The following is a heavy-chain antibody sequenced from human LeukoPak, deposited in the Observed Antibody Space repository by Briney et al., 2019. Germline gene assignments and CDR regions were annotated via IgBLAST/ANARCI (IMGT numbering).Heavy chain of an antibody. CDR3: AKDQGDGYNYCSDY. CDR1: GFTFSSYG. J-gene: IGHJ4*02. D-gene: IGHD5-24*01. CDR2: ISYDGSNK. V-gene: IGHV3-30*18. Sequence: GGSLRLSCAASGFTFSSYGMHWVRQAPGKGLEWVAVISYDGSNKYYADSVKGRFTISRDNSKNTLYLQMNSLRAEDTAVYYCAKDQGDGYNYCSDYWGQGTLVTVSS.